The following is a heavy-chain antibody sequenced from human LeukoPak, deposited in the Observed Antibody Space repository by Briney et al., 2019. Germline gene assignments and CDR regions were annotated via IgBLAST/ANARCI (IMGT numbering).Heavy chain of an antibody. D-gene: IGHD3-10*01. CDR2: INHSGST. V-gene: IGHV4-30-2*01. Sequence: PSQTLSLTCTVSGGSISSGGYYWSWIRQPPGKGLEWIGEINHSGSTNYNPSLKSRVTISVDTSKNQFSLKLSSVTAADTAVYYCARLAPGGYYDFDYWGQGTLVTVSS. CDR3: ARLAPGGYYDFDY. CDR1: GGSISSGGYY. J-gene: IGHJ4*02.